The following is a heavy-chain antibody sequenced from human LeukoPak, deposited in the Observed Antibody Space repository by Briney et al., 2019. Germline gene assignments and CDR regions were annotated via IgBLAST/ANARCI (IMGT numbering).Heavy chain of an antibody. CDR2: ISAYNGNT. V-gene: IGHV1-18*01. CDR1: GYTFTSYG. D-gene: IGHD3-22*01. CDR3: ARLANYYDSSGNNWFDP. Sequence: AASVKVSCKASGYTFTSYGISWVRQAPGQGLEWMGWISAYNGNTNYAQKLQGRVTMTTDTSTSTAYMELRSLRSDDTAVYYCARLANYYDSSGNNWFDPWGQGTLVTVSS. J-gene: IGHJ5*02.